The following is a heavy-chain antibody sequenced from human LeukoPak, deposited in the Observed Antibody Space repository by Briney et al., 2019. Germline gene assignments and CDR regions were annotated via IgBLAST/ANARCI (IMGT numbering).Heavy chain of an antibody. D-gene: IGHD3-16*01. V-gene: IGHV3-23*01. CDR1: GFTFSSYA. CDR2: ISGSGGST. J-gene: IGHJ3*02. CDR3: AKRPHVGVSLPDAFDI. Sequence: GGSLRLSCAASGFTFSSYAMSWVRQAPGKGLEWVSAISGSGGSTYYADSVKGRFTISRDNSKNTLYLQMNSLRAEDTAVYYCAKRPHVGVSLPDAFDIWGQGTMVTVSS.